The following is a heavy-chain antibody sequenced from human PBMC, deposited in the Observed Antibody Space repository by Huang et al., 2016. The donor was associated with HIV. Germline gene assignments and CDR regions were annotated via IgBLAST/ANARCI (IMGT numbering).Heavy chain of an antibody. CDR2: INTGNGTT. J-gene: IGHJ4*02. Sequence: QVHLVQSGAEVRRPGASVKISCKTFGYTFTQYPMHWVRQAPGQGLEWVGLINTGNGTTRYWPKLQGRLTIARDTSASAGFRELTGLTYKDTGVYYCATTAFDYWGQGTLVTVSP. CDR1: GYTFTQYP. V-gene: IGHV1-3*04. CDR3: ATTAFDY.